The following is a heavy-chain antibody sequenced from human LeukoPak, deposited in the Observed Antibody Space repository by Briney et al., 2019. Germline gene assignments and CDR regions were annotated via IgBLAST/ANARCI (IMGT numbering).Heavy chain of an antibody. CDR2: INAGNGNT. V-gene: IGHV1-3*01. Sequence: ASVKVSCKASGYTLTSYAMHWVRQAPGQRLEWMGWINAGNGNTKYSQKFQGRVTITRDTSASTAYMELSSLRSEDTAVYYCAKFQGVGGEHTDYWGQGTLVTVSS. J-gene: IGHJ4*02. CDR1: GYTLTSYA. D-gene: IGHD1/OR15-1a*01. CDR3: AKFQGVGGEHTDY.